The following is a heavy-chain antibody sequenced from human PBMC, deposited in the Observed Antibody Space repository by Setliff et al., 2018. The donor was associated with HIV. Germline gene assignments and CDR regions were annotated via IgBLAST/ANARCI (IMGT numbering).Heavy chain of an antibody. CDR1: GFTFSSYG. CDR3: ARDRDQGYSSGWPRD. V-gene: IGHV3-33*01. CDR2: IWYDGSNK. J-gene: IGHJ4*02. Sequence: PGGSLRLSCAASGFTFSSYGMHWVRQAPGKGLEWVAVIWYDGSNKYYADSLRGRFTISRDNAKNSLYLHMNSLRAEDTAVYFCARDRDQGYSSGWPRDWGQGTLVTVSS. D-gene: IGHD6-19*01.